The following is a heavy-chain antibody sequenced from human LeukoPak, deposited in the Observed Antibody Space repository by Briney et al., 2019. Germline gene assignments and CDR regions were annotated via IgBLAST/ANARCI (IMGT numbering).Heavy chain of an antibody. D-gene: IGHD3-3*01. V-gene: IGHV4-59*01. CDR3: ARGPFTIFIGMDV. CDR2: IYYSGST. J-gene: IGHJ6*02. CDR1: GGSISSYY. Sequence: PSETLSLTCTVSGGSISSYYWSWIRQPPGKGLEWIGYIYYSGSTNYNPSLKSRVTISVDTSKNQFSLKLSSVTAADTAVYYCARGPFTIFIGMDVWGQGTTVTVPS.